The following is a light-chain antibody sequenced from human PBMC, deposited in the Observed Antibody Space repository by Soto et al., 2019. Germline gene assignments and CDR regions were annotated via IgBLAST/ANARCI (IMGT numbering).Light chain of an antibody. CDR1: QSASSY. Sequence: EIVLTQSPATLSLSPGERATLSCRASQSASSYLAWYQQKPGQAPRLLIYDASDRATGIPARFSGSGSGTDFTLTISSLEPEDVAVYYCQQRSDWPQFTFGPGTKVDLK. V-gene: IGKV3-11*01. J-gene: IGKJ3*01. CDR2: DAS. CDR3: QQRSDWPQFT.